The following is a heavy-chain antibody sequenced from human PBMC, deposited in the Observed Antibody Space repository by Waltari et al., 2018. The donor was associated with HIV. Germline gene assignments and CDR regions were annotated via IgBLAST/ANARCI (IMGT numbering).Heavy chain of an antibody. CDR2: FSPVVGTP. CDR3: ARDNGSGYAEMFDP. J-gene: IGHJ5*02. CDR1: GGSFSTHA. Sequence: QVQLVQSGAEVKKPGPPVKFSCKASGGSFSTHALRWVRQAPGQGLEWMGGFSPVVGTPNDSQKFQGRVTITADESRSTVYMELSSLRSEDTAVYYCARDNGSGYAEMFDPWGQGTLVTVSS. V-gene: IGHV1-69*01. D-gene: IGHD3-10*01.